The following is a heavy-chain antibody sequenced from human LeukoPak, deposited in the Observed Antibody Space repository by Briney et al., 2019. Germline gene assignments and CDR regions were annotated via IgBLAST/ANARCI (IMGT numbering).Heavy chain of an antibody. CDR2: INRSGIT. Sequence: PSETLSLTCTVSGGSISSGDYYWSWIRQPPGKGLEWIGYINRSGITNYNPSLKSRVTISVDSSKNQFSLKLSSVTAADTAVYYCARQAWSWYFDLWGRGTLVTVSS. D-gene: IGHD2-15*01. CDR1: GGSISSGDYY. CDR3: ARQAWSWYFDL. V-gene: IGHV4-61*08. J-gene: IGHJ2*01.